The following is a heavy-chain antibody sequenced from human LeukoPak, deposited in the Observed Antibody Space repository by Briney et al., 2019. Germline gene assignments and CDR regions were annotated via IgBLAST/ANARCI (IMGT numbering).Heavy chain of an antibody. J-gene: IGHJ4*02. D-gene: IGHD2-15*01. Sequence: GGSLRLACAASGFTFSNAWMSWVRQAPGKGLEWVGRIKSKSDGGTTDYAAPVKGRFNISRDDSKDTLYLQMNSLKTEDTAVYYCTALRSGGGSWGQGTLVTVSS. CDR1: GFTFSNAW. CDR2: IKSKSDGGTT. CDR3: TALRSGGGS. V-gene: IGHV3-15*01.